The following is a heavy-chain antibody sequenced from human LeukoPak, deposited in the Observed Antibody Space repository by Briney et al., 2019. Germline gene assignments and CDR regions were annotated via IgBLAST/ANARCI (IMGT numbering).Heavy chain of an antibody. CDR1: GFTFSNNA. J-gene: IGHJ4*02. CDR2: IGAGGGST. D-gene: IGHD3-22*01. Sequence: GGSLRLSCAASGFTFSNNAMSWVRQAPGKGLEWVSVIGAGGGSTYYADSVKGRFTISRDNSKNTLYLQMNSLRAEDTAVYYCAKGYYYDSSGLRGVPGYFDYWGQGTLVTVSS. V-gene: IGHV3-23*01. CDR3: AKGYYYDSSGLRGVPGYFDY.